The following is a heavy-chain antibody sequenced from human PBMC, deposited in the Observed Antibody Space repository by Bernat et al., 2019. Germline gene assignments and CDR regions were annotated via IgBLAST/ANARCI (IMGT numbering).Heavy chain of an antibody. V-gene: IGHV3-23*01. CDR2: ISGSGSGT. D-gene: IGHD2-8*01. CDR3: AKDGRSDGVFRMDV. Sequence: EVQLLESGGGLVQPGGSLRLSCAAPGFTFSSHAMRWGRQAPGKGLAWVSAISGSGSGTYYADSVKGRFTISRDNSKNTLYLQMSSLRAEDPAVYYCAKDGRSDGVFRMDVWDQGNTFTVSS. CDR1: GFTFSSHA. J-gene: IGHJ6*02.